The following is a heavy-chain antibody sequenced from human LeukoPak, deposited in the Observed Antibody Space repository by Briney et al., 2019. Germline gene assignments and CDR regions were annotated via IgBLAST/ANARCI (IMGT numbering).Heavy chain of an antibody. V-gene: IGHV3-23*01. CDR1: GLSFSRFA. J-gene: IGHJ4*02. CDR3: ARASWVSTTDAVR. D-gene: IGHD1-14*01. CDR2: IRGNGDT. Sequence: GGSLRLSCAASGLSFSRFAMSWVRQGPARGVEWVSSIRGNGDTFYADSVQGRFILHSDRSRNTVYFQLNNLRGEETAIYYCARASWVSTTDAVRWGQGTLVTVSS.